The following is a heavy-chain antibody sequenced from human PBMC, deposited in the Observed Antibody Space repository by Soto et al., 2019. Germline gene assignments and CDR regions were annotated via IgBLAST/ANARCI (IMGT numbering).Heavy chain of an antibody. CDR1: GFTFSSYA. D-gene: IGHD3-22*01. V-gene: IGHV3-30-3*01. J-gene: IGHJ6*02. CDR2: ISYDGSNK. Sequence: GRSLRLSCAASGFTFSSYAMHWVRQAPGKGLEWVAVISYDGSNKYYADSVKGRFTISRDNSKNTLYLQMNSLRAEDTAVYYCARDYYDSSGYFNYYYYGMDVWGQGTTVTVSS. CDR3: ARDYYDSSGYFNYYYYGMDV.